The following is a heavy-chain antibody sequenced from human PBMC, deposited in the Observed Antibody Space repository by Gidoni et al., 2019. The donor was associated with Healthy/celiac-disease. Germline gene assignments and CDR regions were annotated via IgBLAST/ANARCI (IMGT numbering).Heavy chain of an antibody. CDR1: GFTFSSYA. J-gene: IGHJ3*02. D-gene: IGHD6-19*01. CDR3: AKDGYSSGWYAYDAFDI. V-gene: IGHV3-23*01. Sequence: EVQLLESGGGLVQPGGSLRLSCAASGFTFSSYAMSWVRQAPGTGLEWVSAISGSGGSTYYAYSVKGRFTISRDNSKNTLYLQMNSLRAEDTAVYYCAKDGYSSGWYAYDAFDIWGQGTMVTVSS. CDR2: ISGSGGST.